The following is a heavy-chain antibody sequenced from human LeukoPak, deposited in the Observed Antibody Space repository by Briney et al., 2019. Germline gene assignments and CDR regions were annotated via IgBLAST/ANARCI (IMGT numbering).Heavy chain of an antibody. CDR3: AKVSRGIVAAMDV. V-gene: IGHV3-23*01. D-gene: IGHD6-25*01. CDR1: GFTFSSFA. CDR2: ISGSGGAT. Sequence: GGSLRLSCAASGFTFSSFAMSWVRQAPGKGLELVSAISGSGGATYYAHSVKGRFTISRDNSKNPLYLQMNSLRAEDTAVYYCAKVSRGIVAAMDVWGKGTTVTVSS. J-gene: IGHJ6*03.